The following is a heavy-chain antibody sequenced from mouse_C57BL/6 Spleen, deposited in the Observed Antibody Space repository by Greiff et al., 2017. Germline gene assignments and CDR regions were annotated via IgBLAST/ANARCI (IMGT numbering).Heavy chain of an antibody. J-gene: IGHJ2*01. CDR2: IDPEDGET. Sequence: VQLQQSGAELVKPGASVKLSCTASGFNIKDYYMHWVKQRTEQGLEWIGRIDPEDGETKYAPKFPGKATITADTSSNTAYLQLSSLTSEDTAVYYCASNHPMDYGSTLDYWGQGTTLTVSS. CDR3: ASNHPMDYGSTLDY. CDR1: GFNIKDYY. D-gene: IGHD1-1*01. V-gene: IGHV14-2*01.